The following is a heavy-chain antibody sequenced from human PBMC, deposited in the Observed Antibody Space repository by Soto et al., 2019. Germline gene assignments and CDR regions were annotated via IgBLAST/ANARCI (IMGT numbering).Heavy chain of an antibody. D-gene: IGHD4-17*01. CDR2: ISGSGGST. CDR3: AKAGTTGVQYYYYGMDV. J-gene: IGHJ6*02. CDR1: GFTFSSYA. Sequence: EVQLLESGGGLVQPGGSLRLSCAASGFTFSSYAMSWVRQAPGKGLEWVSAISGSGGSTYYADSVKGRFTISRDNSKNTLYLQMNSLRAEDTAVYYCAKAGTTGVQYYYYGMDVWGQGTTVTVSS. V-gene: IGHV3-23*01.